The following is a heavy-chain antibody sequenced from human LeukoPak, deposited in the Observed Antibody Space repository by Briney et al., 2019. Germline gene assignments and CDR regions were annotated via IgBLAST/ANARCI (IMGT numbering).Heavy chain of an antibody. CDR3: TKDPYGGYDPHQYFQH. Sequence: GGSLRLSCAGSGFIFNNYAMHWVRQPPGKGLEWVSCISWNSGSTDYADSVKGRFTISRDNAKNSLYLQMNGLRAEDTALYYCTKDPYGGYDPHQYFQHWGQGTLVTVSS. V-gene: IGHV3-9*01. CDR2: ISWNSGST. CDR1: GFIFNNYA. J-gene: IGHJ1*01. D-gene: IGHD5-12*01.